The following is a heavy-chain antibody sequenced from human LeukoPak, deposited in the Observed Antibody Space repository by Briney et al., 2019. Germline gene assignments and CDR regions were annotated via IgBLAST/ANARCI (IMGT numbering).Heavy chain of an antibody. CDR1: GFTFSSYA. D-gene: IGHD3-10*01. CDR2: ISYDGSNK. J-gene: IGHJ6*04. V-gene: IGHV3-30*04. Sequence: GGSLRLSCAASGFTFSSYAMHWVRQAPGKGLEWVAVISYDGSNKYYADSVMGRFTISRDNSKNTLYLQMNSLRAEDTAVYYCAREYYYGSGSYYGSYYCYGMDVWGKGTTVTVSS. CDR3: AREYYYGSGSYYGSYYCYGMDV.